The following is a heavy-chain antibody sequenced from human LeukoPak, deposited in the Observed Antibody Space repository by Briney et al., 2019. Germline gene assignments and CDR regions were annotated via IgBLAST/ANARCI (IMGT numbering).Heavy chain of an antibody. CDR3: ARDSRLYAFDI. Sequence: GGSLRLSCAASGFSVSSNYMSWVRQAPGKGLEWVSVIYSVGTTYYADSVKGRFTISRANSKNTLSLQMNSLSPEDPAVYYCARDSRLYAFDIWGQGTVVTVSS. CDR1: GFSVSSNY. V-gene: IGHV3-66*02. J-gene: IGHJ3*02. CDR2: IYSVGTT.